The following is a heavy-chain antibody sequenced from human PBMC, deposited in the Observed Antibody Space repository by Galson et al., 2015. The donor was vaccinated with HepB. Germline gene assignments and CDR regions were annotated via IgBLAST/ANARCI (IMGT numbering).Heavy chain of an antibody. V-gene: IGHV3-48*01. CDR3: ARVDYYDTIPMDS. Sequence: SLRLSCAASGFTLSAYTMNWVHQAPGKGLEWLSYISSGDDTRYYADSVKGRFTISRDNTKNSMYLQMNSLRAEDTAVYYFARVDYYDTIPMDSWGPGTLVTVSS. J-gene: IGHJ4*02. CDR2: ISSGDDTR. D-gene: IGHD3-22*01. CDR1: GFTLSAYT.